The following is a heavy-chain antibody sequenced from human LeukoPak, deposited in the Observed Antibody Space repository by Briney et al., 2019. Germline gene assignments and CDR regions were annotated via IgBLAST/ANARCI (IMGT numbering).Heavy chain of an antibody. Sequence: PGRSLRLSCAASGFTFSSYGMHWVRQAPGRGLEWVAVISYDGSNKYYADSVKGRFTISRDNSKNTLYLQMNSLRAEDTAVYYCAKDLGILTGYRGEGDYWGQGTLVTVSS. CDR1: GFTFSSYG. J-gene: IGHJ4*02. CDR3: AKDLGILTGYRGEGDY. CDR2: ISYDGSNK. V-gene: IGHV3-30*18. D-gene: IGHD3-9*01.